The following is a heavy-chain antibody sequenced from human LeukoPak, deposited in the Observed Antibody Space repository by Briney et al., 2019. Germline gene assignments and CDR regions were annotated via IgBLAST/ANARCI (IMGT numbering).Heavy chain of an antibody. J-gene: IGHJ5*02. Sequence: ASVKVSCKASGYTFTSFDINWVRQATGQGLEWMGWMNPNSGNTGYAQKFQGRVTMTRNTSISTAYMELSSLRSEDTAVYYCARGPSAYCCGGSCYSGSAWFDPWGQGTLVTVSS. D-gene: IGHD2-15*01. CDR3: ARGPSAYCCGGSCYSGSAWFDP. CDR1: GYTFTSFD. V-gene: IGHV1-8*01. CDR2: MNPNSGNT.